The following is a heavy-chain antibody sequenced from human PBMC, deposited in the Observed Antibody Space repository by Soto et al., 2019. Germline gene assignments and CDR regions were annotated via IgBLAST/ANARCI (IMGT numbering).Heavy chain of an antibody. D-gene: IGHD4-17*01. CDR2: IYYSDST. CDR3: ARDKAGRYRMTTTD. J-gene: IGHJ4*02. CDR1: GGSISSGGYY. Sequence: QVQLQESGPGLVKPSQTLSLTCTVSGGSISSGGYYWSWIRQHPGKGLEYIGYIYYSDSTYYNPSLKSRLTISIDTSENQSSLKLSSVTAADTAVYYCARDKAGRYRMTTTDWGQGTLVTVSS. V-gene: IGHV4-31*03.